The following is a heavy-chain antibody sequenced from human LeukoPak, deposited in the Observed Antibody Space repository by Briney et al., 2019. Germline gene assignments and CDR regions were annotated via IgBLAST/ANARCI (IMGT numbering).Heavy chain of an antibody. V-gene: IGHV3-23*05. CDR2: IGSDNKP. CDR3: ARSGTPNNYYNYGMDV. D-gene: IGHD1-26*01. Sequence: GGSLRLSCEASGFTFSAYAMTWVRQAPGQGLEWVSSIGSDNKPHYSESVKGRFAISRDNSKSMLFLQLNSLRAEDTALYYCARSGTPNNYYNYGMDVWGQGTTVTVSS. CDR1: GFTFSAYA. J-gene: IGHJ6*02.